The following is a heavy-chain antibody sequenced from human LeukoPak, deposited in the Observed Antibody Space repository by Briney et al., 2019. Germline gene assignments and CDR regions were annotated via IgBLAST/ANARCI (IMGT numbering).Heavy chain of an antibody. D-gene: IGHD6-6*01. V-gene: IGHV1-8*01. Sequence: ASVTVSCKSSGYTFTSYDINWVRQATGQGLEWMGWRNPNSGNTGYAQKFQGRVTMTRNTSISTAYMELSSLRSEDTAVYYCARGSSSVAGLDYYYYYYMDVWGKGTTATVSS. CDR3: ARGSSSVAGLDYYYYYYMDV. J-gene: IGHJ6*03. CDR1: GYTFTSYD. CDR2: RNPNSGNT.